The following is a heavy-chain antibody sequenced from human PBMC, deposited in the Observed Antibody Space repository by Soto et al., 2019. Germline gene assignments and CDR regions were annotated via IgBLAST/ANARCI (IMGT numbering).Heavy chain of an antibody. J-gene: IGHJ4*02. CDR1: GFTFSSYW. V-gene: IGHV3-74*01. Sequence: EVQLVESGGGLVQPGGSLRLSCAASGFTFSSYWMHWVRQAPGKGLVWVSRINSDGSSTTYADSVKGRFTISKDNAKNTLYLLMNSLRAEDTAVYYCARGEAGGVDYWGQGTLVTVSS. D-gene: IGHD2-8*02. CDR3: ARGEAGGVDY. CDR2: INSDGSST.